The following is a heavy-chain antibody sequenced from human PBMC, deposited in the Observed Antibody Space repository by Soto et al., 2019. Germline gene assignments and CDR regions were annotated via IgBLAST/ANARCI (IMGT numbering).Heavy chain of an antibody. CDR3: ARYEEQWLSRGLGYYYYMDV. D-gene: IGHD6-19*01. CDR2: ISSSSSTI. CDR1: GFTFSSYS. J-gene: IGHJ6*03. Sequence: GGSLRLSCAASGFTFSSYSMNWVRQAPGKGLEWVSYISSSSSTIYYADSVKGRFTISRDNAKNSLYLQMNSLRAEDTAVYYCARYEEQWLSRGLGYYYYMDVWGKGTTVTVSS. V-gene: IGHV3-48*01.